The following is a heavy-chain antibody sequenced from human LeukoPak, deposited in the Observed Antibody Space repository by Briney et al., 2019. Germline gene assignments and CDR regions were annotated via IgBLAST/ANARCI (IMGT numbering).Heavy chain of an antibody. CDR1: GFIFNNSP. CDR3: ARLLNDYGDYTFQH. V-gene: IGHV3-23*01. CDR2: ISGSSVGI. J-gene: IGHJ1*01. Sequence: GGSLRLSCEASGFIFNNSPMTWVRQAPGQGLEWVSSISGSSVGIYYADSVKGRFTISRDNSKNMLYVQMNSLRAEDTAVYYCARLLNDYGDYTFQHWGQGTLVTVSS. D-gene: IGHD4-17*01.